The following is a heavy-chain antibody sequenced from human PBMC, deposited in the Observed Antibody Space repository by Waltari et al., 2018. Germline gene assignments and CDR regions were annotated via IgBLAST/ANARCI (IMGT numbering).Heavy chain of an antibody. CDR1: GGSFSGYY. CDR3: ARAKGYSRNYYYYYYMDV. V-gene: IGHV4-34*01. D-gene: IGHD6-13*01. Sequence: QVQLQQWGAGLLKPSETLSLTCAVYGGSFSGYYWSWIRQPPGKGLEWIGEINHSGSTNYNPSLKSRVTISVDTSKNQFSLKLSSVTAADTAVYYCARAKGYSRNYYYYYYMDVWGKGTTVTISS. J-gene: IGHJ6*03. CDR2: INHSGST.